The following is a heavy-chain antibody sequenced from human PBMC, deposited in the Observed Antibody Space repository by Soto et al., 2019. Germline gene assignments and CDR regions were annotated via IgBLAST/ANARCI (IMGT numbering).Heavy chain of an antibody. D-gene: IGHD3-22*01. CDR3: ARTLSYYYDNSGHYHVGDNWFDP. CDR2: ICYSGST. CDR1: GGSISSYY. J-gene: IGHJ5*02. V-gene: IGHV4-59*01. Sequence: SETLSLTCTVSGGSISSYYWSWIRQPPGKGLEWIVYICYSGSTKYNPSLKSRVTISVDTSKNQFSLKLSSVTAADTAVYYCARTLSYYYDNSGHYHVGDNWFDPWGQGTLVTVSS.